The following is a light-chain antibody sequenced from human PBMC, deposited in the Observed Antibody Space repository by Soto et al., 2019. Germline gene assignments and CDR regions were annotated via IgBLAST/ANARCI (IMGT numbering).Light chain of an antibody. CDR3: QQRSNWRGA. J-gene: IGKJ1*01. CDR2: DAS. V-gene: IGKV3-11*01. CDR1: QSVSSY. Sequence: EIVLTQSPATLSLSPGERATLSCRASQSVSSYLAWYQQKPGQAPRLLIYDASNRATGIPARFSGSGSGTDFTLTISSLEPEDFPVYYCQQRSNWRGAFGQGTKVEIK.